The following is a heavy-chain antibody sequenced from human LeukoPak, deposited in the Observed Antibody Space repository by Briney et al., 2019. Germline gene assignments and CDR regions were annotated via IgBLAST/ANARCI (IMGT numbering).Heavy chain of an antibody. D-gene: IGHD4-17*01. Sequence: SETLSLTCTVSGASISSGSYYWTWIRQPAGKGLQWIGRIYTSGSTSYNPSLKSRVTISVDTSKNQFSLKLSSVTAADTAVYYCARASHDYGDYSHFDYWGQGALVTVSS. CDR2: IYTSGST. CDR3: ARASHDYGDYSHFDY. V-gene: IGHV4-61*02. J-gene: IGHJ4*02. CDR1: GASISSGSYY.